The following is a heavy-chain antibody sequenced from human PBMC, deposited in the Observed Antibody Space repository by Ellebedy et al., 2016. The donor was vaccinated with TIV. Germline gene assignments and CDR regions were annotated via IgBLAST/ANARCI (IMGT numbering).Heavy chain of an antibody. D-gene: IGHD6-13*01. V-gene: IGHV3-21*01. J-gene: IGHJ4*02. Sequence: PGGSLRLSCAASGFTSSNYSMNWVRQAPGKGLEWVSSITGSSSYMFYADSVKGRFTISRDNAKNSLYLQMNSLRAEDTAVYYCSRGIAAVMYWGQGNLVTVSS. CDR3: SRGIAAVMY. CDR2: ITGSSSYM. CDR1: GFTSSNYS.